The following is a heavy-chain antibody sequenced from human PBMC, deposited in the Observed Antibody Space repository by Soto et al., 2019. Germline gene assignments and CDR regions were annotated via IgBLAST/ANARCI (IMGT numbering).Heavy chain of an antibody. Sequence: SETLSLTCAVSGGSISSSNWWSWVRQPPGKGLEWIGEIYHSGSTNYNPSLKSRVTISVDKSKNQFSLKLSSVTAADTAVYYCASQGGGSGWWHTPFAIWGQGTMVTVSS. CDR3: ASQGGGSGWWHTPFAI. CDR1: GGSISSSNW. CDR2: IYHSGST. J-gene: IGHJ3*02. V-gene: IGHV4-4*02. D-gene: IGHD6-19*01.